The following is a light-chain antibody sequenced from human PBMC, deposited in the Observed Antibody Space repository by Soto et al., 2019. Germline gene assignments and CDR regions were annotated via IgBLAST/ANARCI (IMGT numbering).Light chain of an antibody. CDR3: QQYDNLPLT. V-gene: IGKV1-33*01. Sequence: DVHMTQSPSSLSASVGDRITITCQANQDIAKSLNWFQQKPGEPPKILIYDASNLQTGVPSRFSGSGSGTDFAFTISSLQAEDTATYYCQQYDNLPLTFGRGTKVEIK. CDR1: QDIAKS. CDR2: DAS. J-gene: IGKJ4*01.